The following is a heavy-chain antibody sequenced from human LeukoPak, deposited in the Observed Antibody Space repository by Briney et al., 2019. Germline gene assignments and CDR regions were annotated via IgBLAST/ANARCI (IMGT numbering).Heavy chain of an antibody. CDR1: GYTFTSYG. J-gene: IGHJ3*02. V-gene: IGHV1-18*01. D-gene: IGHD3-10*01. CDR3: ARELLRWFGESKDDAFDI. Sequence: ASVKVSCKASGYTFTSYGISWVRQAPGQGLEWMGWISAYNGNTNYAQKLQGRVTMTTDTSTITAYMELMSLRSDDTAVYYCARELLRWFGESKDDAFDIWGQGTMVTVSS. CDR2: ISAYNGNT.